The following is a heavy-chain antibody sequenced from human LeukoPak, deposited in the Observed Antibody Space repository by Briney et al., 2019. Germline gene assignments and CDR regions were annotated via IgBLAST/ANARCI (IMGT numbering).Heavy chain of an antibody. CDR1: GYIFTSYG. CDR3: ARENIVAGGGGFQH. V-gene: IGHV1-18*01. J-gene: IGHJ1*01. Sequence: ASVKVSCKASGYIFTSYGISWVRQAPGQGLEWMGWISAYNGNTNYAQKLQGRVTMTTDTSTSTAYMELRSLRSDDTAVYYCARENIVAGGGGFQHWGQGTLVTVSS. D-gene: IGHD5-12*01. CDR2: ISAYNGNT.